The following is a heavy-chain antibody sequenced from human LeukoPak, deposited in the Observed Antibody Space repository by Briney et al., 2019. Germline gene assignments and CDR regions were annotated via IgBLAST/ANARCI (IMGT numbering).Heavy chain of an antibody. CDR3: ARDRWQQLVEGDYYYMDV. J-gene: IGHJ6*03. CDR1: GFTVSSNY. CDR2: IYSGGST. Sequence: GGSLRLSCAASGFTVSSNYMSWVRQAPGKGREWVSVIYSGGSTYYADSVKGRFTISRDNSKNTLYLQMNSLRAEDTAVYYCARDRWQQLVEGDYYYMDVWGKGTTVTVSS. D-gene: IGHD6-13*01. V-gene: IGHV3-66*01.